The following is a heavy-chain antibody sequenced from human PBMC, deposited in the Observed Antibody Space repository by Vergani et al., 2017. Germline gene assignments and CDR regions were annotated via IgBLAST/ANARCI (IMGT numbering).Heavy chain of an antibody. CDR1: GYTFTSYY. J-gene: IGHJ4*02. V-gene: IGHV1-46*01. D-gene: IGHD3-10*01. Sequence: QVQLVQPGAEVKKPGASVKVSCKASGYTFTSYYMHWVRQAPGQGLEWMGIINPSGGSTSYAQKFQGRVTMTRDTSTSTVYMELSSLRSEDTAVYYCARDGRFGDEAIGGVDYWGQGTLVTVSS. CDR3: ARDGRFGDEAIGGVDY. CDR2: INPSGGST.